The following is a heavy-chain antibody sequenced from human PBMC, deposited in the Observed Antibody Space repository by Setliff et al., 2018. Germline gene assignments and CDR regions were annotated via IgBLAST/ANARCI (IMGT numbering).Heavy chain of an antibody. J-gene: IGHJ4*02. D-gene: IGHD3-22*01. CDR2: VYYSGNT. Sequence: LSLTCTVSGGSISTTDYYWGWIRQHPGKGLEWIGCVYYSGNTYYSPSLKSRVTMFVDTSKNQFSLMLYSVTAADTAIYYCARYDSSGYSENYDFDYWGQGTLVTVSS. CDR1: GGSISTTDYY. CDR3: ARYDSSGYSENYDFDY. V-gene: IGHV4-39*07.